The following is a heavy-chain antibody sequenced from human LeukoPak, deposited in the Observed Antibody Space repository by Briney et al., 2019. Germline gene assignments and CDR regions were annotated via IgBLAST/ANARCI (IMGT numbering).Heavy chain of an antibody. J-gene: IGHJ5*02. CDR1: GVSISSGVYY. D-gene: IGHD3-10*01. Sequence: SETLSRTCTVSGVSISSGVYYWTWIRQLPGKGLEWIGYISSSGITKYNPFLKSQFTVSSDTSKNQFSLKLTSVTAADTGMYYCARDFYGSGSSPLGFDPWGQGTLVTVSS. CDR3: ARDFYGSGSSPLGFDP. CDR2: ISSSGIT. V-gene: IGHV4-31*01.